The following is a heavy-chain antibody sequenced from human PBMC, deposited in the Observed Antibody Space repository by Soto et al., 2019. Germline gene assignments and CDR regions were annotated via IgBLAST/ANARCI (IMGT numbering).Heavy chain of an antibody. CDR2: INHSGST. V-gene: IGHV4-34*01. Sequence: AGTISPTSTACGGYFFGYYWSGIRPPPGKGLEWIGEINHSGSTNYNPSLKSRVTISVDTSKNQFSLKLSSVTAADTAVYYWARRSFLASAGTNWFDPGGQGTMGTVAS. CDR1: GGYFFGYY. CDR3: ARRSFLASAGTNWFDP. J-gene: IGHJ5*02. D-gene: IGHD6-13*01.